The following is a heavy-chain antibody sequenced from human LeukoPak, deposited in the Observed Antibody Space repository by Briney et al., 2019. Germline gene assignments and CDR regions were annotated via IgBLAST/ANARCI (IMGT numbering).Heavy chain of an antibody. CDR1: ALRSRDYR. Sequence: GRCLRLSWAASALRSRDYRMPWVRATSREGLGRVANRKPHGTWEYHVDSVKGRFTIPRDNAKNSLFLQLNSLGAEDTAVYYCVRDAGRGGDFDFWGQGTLVTVSS. D-gene: IGHD3-10*01. CDR2: RKPHGTWE. V-gene: IGHV3-7*01. CDR3: VRDAGRGGDFDF. J-gene: IGHJ4*02.